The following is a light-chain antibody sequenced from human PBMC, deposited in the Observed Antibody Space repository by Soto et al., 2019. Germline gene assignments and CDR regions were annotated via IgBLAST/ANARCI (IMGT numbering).Light chain of an antibody. CDR2: NNN. J-gene: IGLJ3*02. CDR1: RSNIGSNL. Sequence: QSVLTRPPSASGTPGQRVTISCSGSRSNIGSNLVNWYQQLPGTAPKLLMYNNNQRPSGVPDRFSGSKSGTSASLAIIGLQSEDEADYHCAAWDDSLNGLVFGGGTKLTVL. CDR3: AAWDDSLNGLV. V-gene: IGLV1-44*01.